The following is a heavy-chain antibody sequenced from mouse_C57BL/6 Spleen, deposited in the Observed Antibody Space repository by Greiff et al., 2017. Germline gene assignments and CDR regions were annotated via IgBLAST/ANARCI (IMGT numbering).Heavy chain of an antibody. J-gene: IGHJ1*03. CDR1: GYTFTSYW. CDR3: ASNYGSSYVWYFDV. D-gene: IGHD1-1*01. CDR2: IDPNSGGT. Sequence: QVQLQQPGAELVKPGASVKLSCKASGYTFTSYWMHWVKQRPGRGLEWIGRIDPNSGGTKYNEKFKSKATLTVDKPSSTAYMQLSSLTSEHSAVYYCASNYGSSYVWYFDVWGTGTTVTVSS. V-gene: IGHV1-72*01.